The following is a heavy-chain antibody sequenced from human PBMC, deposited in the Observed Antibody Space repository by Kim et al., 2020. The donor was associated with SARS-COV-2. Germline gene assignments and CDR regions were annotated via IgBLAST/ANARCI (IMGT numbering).Heavy chain of an antibody. D-gene: IGHD6-19*01. CDR3: ARLAVAGTGYAFDI. Sequence: GSVKCRFTISRNNAKNSLYLQTNSLRADDTAVYYCARLAVAGTGYAFDIWGQGTMVTVSS. V-gene: IGHV3-21*01. J-gene: IGHJ3*02.